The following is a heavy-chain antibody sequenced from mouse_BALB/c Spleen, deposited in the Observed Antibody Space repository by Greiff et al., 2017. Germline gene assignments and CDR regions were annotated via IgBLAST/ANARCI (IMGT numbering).Heavy chain of an antibody. CDR1: GYAFTNYL. D-gene: IGHD1-1*01. CDR2: INPGSGGT. J-gene: IGHJ1*01. V-gene: IGHV1-54*01. CDR3: ARSYYGSSWYFDV. Sequence: QVQLQQSGAELVRPGTSVKVSCKASGYAFTNYLIEWVKQRPGQGLEWIGVINPGSGGTNYNEKFKGKATLTADKSSSTAYMQLSSLTSDDSAVYFCARSYYGSSWYFDVWGAGTTVTVSS.